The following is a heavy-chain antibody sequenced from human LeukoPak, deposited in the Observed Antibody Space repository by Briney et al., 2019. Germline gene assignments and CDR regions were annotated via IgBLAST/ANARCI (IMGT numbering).Heavy chain of an antibody. V-gene: IGHV3-53*01. CDR1: GFTISSNY. Sequence: GGSLRLSCAASGFTISSNYMNWVRQAPGKGLEWVSVIFNSGDTYYADSVKGRFTISRDTSKNTLYLQMNSLRVDDTAVYYCARDPAPATGAFNIWGQGTMVIIS. CDR3: ARDPAPATGAFNI. D-gene: IGHD1-1*01. J-gene: IGHJ3*02. CDR2: IFNSGDT.